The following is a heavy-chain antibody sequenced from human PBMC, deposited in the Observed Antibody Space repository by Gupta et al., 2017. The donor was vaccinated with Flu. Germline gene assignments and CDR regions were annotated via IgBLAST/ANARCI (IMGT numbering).Heavy chain of an antibody. CDR3: AKPYSGYDCGN. CDR2: SRSGVDTI. Sequence: EVQLVESGGGFAQPGGSLRLSCAASGFSFSSYQMHWVRQAPGKGLEWVSYSRSGVDTIYDADFAKGRFTISRDNAKNSLYLQMSSLRAEDTAVYYCAKPYSGYDCGNWGQGTLVTVSS. V-gene: IGHV3-48*03. D-gene: IGHD5-12*01. CDR1: GFSFSSYQ. J-gene: IGHJ4*02.